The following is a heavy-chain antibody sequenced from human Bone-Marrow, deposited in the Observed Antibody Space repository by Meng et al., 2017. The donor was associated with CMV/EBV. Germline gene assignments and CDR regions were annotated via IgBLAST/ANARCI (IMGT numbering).Heavy chain of an antibody. J-gene: IGHJ6*02. D-gene: IGHD1-1*01. V-gene: IGHV3-21*01. CDR1: GFTFSSYS. CDR2: ISSSSSYI. Sequence: GESLKISCAASGFTFSSYSMNWVRQAPGKGLEWVSSISSSSSYIYYADSVKGRFTISRDNAKNSLYLQMNSLRAEDTAVYYCARVIIGVGMYDLDVWGQGTTVTVSS. CDR3: ARVIIGVGMYDLDV.